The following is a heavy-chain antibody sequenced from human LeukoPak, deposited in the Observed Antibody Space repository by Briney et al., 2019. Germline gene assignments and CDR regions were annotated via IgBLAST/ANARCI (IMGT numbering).Heavy chain of an antibody. CDR3: ARSRSNNYDSGTYKVRGYFDS. CDR1: GYTFTDYY. CDR2: INANSGGT. J-gene: IGHJ4*02. Sequence: GASVKVSCKASGYTFTDYYIQWVRQAPGQGLEWMGSINANSGGTNYAQKFQGRVTMTRDTSISTAYIHLSRLRFDDTAVYYCARSRSNNYDSGTYKVRGYFDSWGQGTLVTVSS. V-gene: IGHV1-2*02. D-gene: IGHD3-22*01.